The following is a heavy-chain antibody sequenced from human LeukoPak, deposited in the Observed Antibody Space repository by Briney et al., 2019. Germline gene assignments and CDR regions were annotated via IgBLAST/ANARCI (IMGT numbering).Heavy chain of an antibody. CDR2: IAPSSGDT. CDR3: ARSILRPYYFDY. V-gene: IGHV1-2*02. J-gene: IGHJ4*02. Sequence: ASVKVSCKTSGYTFTGYYIHWVRQAPGQGLEWMGWIAPSSGDTNYAQKFQGRVTVTRDTSISTAYMELSRPTSDDTAMYYCARSILRPYYFDYWGQGTLFTVSS. CDR1: GYTFTGYY.